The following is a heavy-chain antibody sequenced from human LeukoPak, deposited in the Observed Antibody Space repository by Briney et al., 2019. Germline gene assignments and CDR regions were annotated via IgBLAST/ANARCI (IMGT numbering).Heavy chain of an antibody. CDR2: INPNSGGT. Sequence: ASVNVSCKTSGYIFTGYYMHWVRQAPGQGLEWMGWINPNSGGTNYAQNFQGWVTMTRDTSISTAYMELSRLTSDDTAVYYCARGTRSVVVVPAASLDYWGQGTLVTVSS. V-gene: IGHV1-2*04. CDR1: GYIFTGYY. D-gene: IGHD2-2*01. CDR3: ARGTRSVVVVPAASLDY. J-gene: IGHJ4*02.